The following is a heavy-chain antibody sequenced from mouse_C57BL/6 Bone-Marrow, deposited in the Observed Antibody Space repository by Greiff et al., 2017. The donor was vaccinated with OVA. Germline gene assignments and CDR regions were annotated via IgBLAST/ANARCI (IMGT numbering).Heavy chain of an antibody. CDR3: AKWDDSYYYWYFDV. CDR1: GFSLTSYG. J-gene: IGHJ1*03. V-gene: IGHV2-5*01. CDR2: IWRGGST. Sequence: VQLQESGPGLVQPSQSLSITCTVSGFSLTSYGVHWVRQSPGKGLEWLGVIWRGGSTDYNAALMSRLSITKDNSKSQVFMKMNSLQADDTAIYYCAKWDDSYYYWYFDVWGTGTTVTVSS. D-gene: IGHD2-12*01.